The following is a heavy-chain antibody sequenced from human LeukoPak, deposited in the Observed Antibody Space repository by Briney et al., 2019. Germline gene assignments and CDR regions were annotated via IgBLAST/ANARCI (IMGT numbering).Heavy chain of an antibody. CDR3: TTDYDITYYFDY. CDR2: ISWNSGSV. CDR1: GFTFDDCA. J-gene: IGHJ4*02. V-gene: IGHV3-9*01. D-gene: IGHD3-9*01. Sequence: PGRSLRLSCAASGFTFDDCAMHWVRQAPGRGLEWVSGISWNSGSVAYADSVKGRFTISRDNAKNSLYLQMNSLKTEDTAVYYCTTDYDITYYFDYWGQGTLVTVSS.